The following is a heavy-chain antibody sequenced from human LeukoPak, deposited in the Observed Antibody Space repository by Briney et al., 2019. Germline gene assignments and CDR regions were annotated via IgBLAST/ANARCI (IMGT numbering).Heavy chain of an antibody. CDR3: ATETNGRHYDY. CDR2: IGPTGSDR. CDR1: GLTFSTSG. V-gene: IGHV3-21*06. Sequence: PGGSLRLSCTASGLTFSTSGFNWVRQAPGKGLEWVASIGPTGSDRYHADSIKGRFTISRDNANNFLYLQMNSLRAEDMAVYYCATETNGRHYDYWGQGTLLTVSS. J-gene: IGHJ4*02. D-gene: IGHD1-14*01.